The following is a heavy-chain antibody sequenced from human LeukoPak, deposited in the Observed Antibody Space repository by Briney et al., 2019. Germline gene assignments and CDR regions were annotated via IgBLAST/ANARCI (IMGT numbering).Heavy chain of an antibody. V-gene: IGHV4-4*07. Sequence: PSETLSLTRTVSGGSISSYYWSWIRQPAGKGLEWIGRIYTSGSTNYNPSLKSRVTMSVDTSKNQFSLRLSPVTAADTAVYYCARDGYSSAPNWFDPWGQGTLVTVSS. CDR2: IYTSGST. CDR3: ARDGYSSAPNWFDP. J-gene: IGHJ5*02. D-gene: IGHD6-19*01. CDR1: GGSISSYY.